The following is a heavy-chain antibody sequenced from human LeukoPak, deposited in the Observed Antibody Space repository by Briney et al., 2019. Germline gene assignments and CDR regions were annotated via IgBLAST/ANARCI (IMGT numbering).Heavy chain of an antibody. D-gene: IGHD6-6*01. CDR2: IYTSGST. CDR1: GGSISSYY. J-gene: IGHJ6*03. CDR3: ARSSIAEPRYYYYMDV. Sequence: SETLSLTCTVSGGSISSYYWSWIRQPAGKGLEWIGRIYTSGSTNYNPSLKSRVTMSVDTSKNQFSLKLSSVTAADTAVYYCARSSIAEPRYYYYMDVWGKGTTVTVSS. V-gene: IGHV4-4*07.